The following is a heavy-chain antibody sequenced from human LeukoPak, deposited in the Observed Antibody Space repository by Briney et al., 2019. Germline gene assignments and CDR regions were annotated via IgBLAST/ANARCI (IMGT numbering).Heavy chain of an antibody. CDR3: ARATQYQDIVVVPAANLDYYYYGMDV. V-gene: IGHV1-2*02. D-gene: IGHD2-2*01. Sequence: ASVKVSCKASGYTFTGYYMHWVRQAPGQGLEWMGWINPNSGGTNYAQKFQGRVTMTRDTSISTAYMELSRLRSDDTAVYYCARATQYQDIVVVPAANLDYYYYGMDVWGQGTTVTVSS. CDR1: GYTFTGYY. CDR2: INPNSGGT. J-gene: IGHJ6*01.